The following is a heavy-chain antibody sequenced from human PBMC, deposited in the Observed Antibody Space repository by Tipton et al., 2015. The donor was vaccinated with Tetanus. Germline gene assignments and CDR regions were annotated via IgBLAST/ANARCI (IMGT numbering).Heavy chain of an antibody. CDR3: ARDQGGGRLGIFDY. J-gene: IGHJ4*02. CDR2: IYYSGST. Sequence: TLSLTCTVSGGSVSSYYWSWIRQPPGKGLEWIGYIYYSGSTNYNPSLKSRVTISVDTSKNQFSLKLSSVAAADTAVYYCARDQGGGRLGIFDYWGQGTLDTVSS. CDR1: GGSVSSYY. D-gene: IGHD1-14*01. V-gene: IGHV4-59*02.